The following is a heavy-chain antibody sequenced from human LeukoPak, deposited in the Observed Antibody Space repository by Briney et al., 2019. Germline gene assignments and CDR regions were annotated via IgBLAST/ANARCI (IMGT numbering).Heavy chain of an antibody. J-gene: IGHJ6*02. V-gene: IGHV4-59*01. CDR2: IYYSGST. D-gene: IGHD5-18*01. CDR3: ARGAQRGYSYGRIDYYYYGMDV. CDR1: GGSISSYY. Sequence: SETLSLTCTVSGGSISSYYWSWIRQPPGKGLEWIGYIYYSGSTNYNPSLKSRVTISVDTSKNQFSLKLSSVTAADTAVYYCARGAQRGYSYGRIDYYYYGMDVWGRGTTVTVSS.